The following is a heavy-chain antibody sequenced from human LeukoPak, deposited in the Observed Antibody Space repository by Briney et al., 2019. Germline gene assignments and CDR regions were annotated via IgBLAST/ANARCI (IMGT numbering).Heavy chain of an antibody. D-gene: IGHD2-8*01. J-gene: IGHJ6*03. V-gene: IGHV4-38-2*01. Sequence: SETLSLTCAVSGYSISSGYYWGWIRQPPGNGLEWIGSIYHSGSTYYNPSLKSRVTISVDTSKNQFSLKLSSVTAADTAVYYCARGDIVPHYYDYMDVWGKGTTVTVSS. CDR1: GYSISSGYY. CDR3: ARGDIVPHYYDYMDV. CDR2: IYHSGST.